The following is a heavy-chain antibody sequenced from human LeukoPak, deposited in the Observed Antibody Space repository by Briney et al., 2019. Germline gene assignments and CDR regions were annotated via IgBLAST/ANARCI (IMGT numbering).Heavy chain of an antibody. Sequence: PSETLSLTCTVSGGSISGYYWSWIRQPPGTGLEWIGYISYSGSTDYNPSLKSRLTISVDTSKNQFSLKLGSVTAADTAIYYCARGNGDYAVSWGQGTLVTVSS. V-gene: IGHV4-59*01. D-gene: IGHD4-17*01. J-gene: IGHJ5*02. CDR1: GGSISGYY. CDR2: ISYSGST. CDR3: ARGNGDYAVS.